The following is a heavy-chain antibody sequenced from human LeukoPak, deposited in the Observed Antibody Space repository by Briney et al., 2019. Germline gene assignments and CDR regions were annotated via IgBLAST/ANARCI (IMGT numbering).Heavy chain of an antibody. CDR1: GISFSSFG. CDR3: AKSQNYYDNSGYYYLDY. D-gene: IGHD3-22*01. CDR2: IRYDGHNK. Sequence: PGGSLRLSCAASGISFSSFGMHWVRQAPGKGLEWVTFIRYDGHNKYYADSVKGRFTISRDNSKNTLYIQMNSLRPEDTAVYYCAKSQNYYDNSGYYYLDYWGQGNLVTVSS. V-gene: IGHV3-30*02. J-gene: IGHJ4*02.